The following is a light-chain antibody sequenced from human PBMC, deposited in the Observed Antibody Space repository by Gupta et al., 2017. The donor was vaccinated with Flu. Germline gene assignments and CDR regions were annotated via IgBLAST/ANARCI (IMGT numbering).Light chain of an antibody. V-gene: IGKV1-39*01. CDR3: QQTYTMPHT. CDR2: SAS. CDR1: EDINTY. Sequence: DMQMTQSPSSLYGSLGDRISITCRASEDINTYLNWYQQRPGESPKLLVYSASTLQGGVPSRFSGSGSGKDFTLTIASLQPGDFATYYCQQTYTMPHTFGQGTKL. J-gene: IGKJ2*01.